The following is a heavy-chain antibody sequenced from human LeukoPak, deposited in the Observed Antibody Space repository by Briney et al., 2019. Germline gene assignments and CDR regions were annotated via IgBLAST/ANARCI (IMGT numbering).Heavy chain of an antibody. J-gene: IGHJ4*02. Sequence: GGSLRLSCAASGFTFSSFAINWVRQAPGKGLEWVANIRQDGDTKYYVDSVKGRFTISRDNAMNSLYLQMNSLRAEDTAIYYCARSLPYGTTWYGRSDFWGQGTLVTVSS. V-gene: IGHV3-7*03. CDR1: GFTFSSFA. CDR3: ARSLPYGTTWYGRSDF. CDR2: IRQDGDTK. D-gene: IGHD6-13*01.